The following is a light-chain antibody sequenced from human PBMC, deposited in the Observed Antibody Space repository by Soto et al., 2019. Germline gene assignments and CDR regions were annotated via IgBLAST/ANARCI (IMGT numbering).Light chain of an antibody. CDR3: QQRSNWPPMYT. CDR1: QSAYTNY. V-gene: IGKV3-11*01. Sequence: EVVLTQSPGTLALSPGERASLTCRATQSAYTNYLAWYQQKPGQAPRLLIYDASNRATGIPARFSGSGSGTDFTLTISSLEPEDFAVYYCQQRSNWPPMYTFGQGTKLEIK. J-gene: IGKJ2*01. CDR2: DAS.